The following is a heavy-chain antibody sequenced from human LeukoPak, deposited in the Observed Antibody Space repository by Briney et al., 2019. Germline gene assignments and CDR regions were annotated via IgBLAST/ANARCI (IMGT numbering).Heavy chain of an antibody. D-gene: IGHD1-14*01. CDR2: ISSGGDYI. J-gene: IGHJ6*03. Sequence: GSLRLSCAASGFTFSTYTMNWVRQAPGKGLEWVSSISSGGDYIFYADSVKGRFTISRDNAKNSLYLQMNSLRAEDTAVYYCARVPGYYYYMDVWGKGTTVTISS. CDR1: GFTFSTYT. V-gene: IGHV3-21*01. CDR3: ARVPGYYYYMDV.